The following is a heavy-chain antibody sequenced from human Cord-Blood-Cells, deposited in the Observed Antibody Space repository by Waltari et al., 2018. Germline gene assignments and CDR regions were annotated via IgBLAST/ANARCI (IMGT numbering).Heavy chain of an antibody. J-gene: IGHJ4*02. CDR1: GGTFSSYA. D-gene: IGHD3-10*01. CDR2: IIPIFGTA. Sequence: QVQLVQSGAEVKKPGSSVKVSCKASGGTFSSYAISWVRQAPGQGLEWMGGIIPIFGTANYAQKFEGGVAITADESTSTAYRELSSLRSEDTAVYYLARDSVAEYYVDYWGQGPLVTVSS. CDR3: ARDSVAEYYVDY. V-gene: IGHV1-69*01.